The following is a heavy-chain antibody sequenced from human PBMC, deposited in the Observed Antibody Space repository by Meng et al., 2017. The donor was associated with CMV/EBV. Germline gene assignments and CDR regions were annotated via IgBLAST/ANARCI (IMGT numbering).Heavy chain of an antibody. Sequence: GESLKISCAASGFTFSSYGMHWVRQAPGKGLEWVAFIRYDGSNKYYADSVKGRFTISRDNSKNTLYLQMNSLRVEDTAVYYCAKALVGATGGAQGYYGMDVWGQGTTVTVSS. CDR2: IRYDGSNK. D-gene: IGHD1-26*01. CDR3: AKALVGATGGAQGYYGMDV. V-gene: IGHV3-30*02. J-gene: IGHJ6*02. CDR1: GFTFSSYG.